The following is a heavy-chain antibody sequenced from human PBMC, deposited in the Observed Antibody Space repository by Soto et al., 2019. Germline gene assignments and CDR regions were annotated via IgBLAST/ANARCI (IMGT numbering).Heavy chain of an antibody. V-gene: IGHV1-69*02. D-gene: IGHD6-13*01. J-gene: IGHJ3*02. CDR1: GGTFNSYT. CDR3: ARGAFGGQQQLVRDGFDI. Sequence: QVQLVQSGAEVKKPGSSVKVSCKASGGTFNSYTISWVRQAPGQGLEWMGRIVPIFDIAKYAQKFQGRVTITEDKSTSTAYMELSSLRSEDTAVYYCARGAFGGQQQLVRDGFDIGGQGTMVTVSS. CDR2: IVPIFDIA.